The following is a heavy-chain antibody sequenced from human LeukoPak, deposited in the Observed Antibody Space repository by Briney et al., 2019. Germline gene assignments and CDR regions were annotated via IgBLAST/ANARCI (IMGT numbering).Heavy chain of an antibody. D-gene: IGHD3-3*01. CDR2: ISAYNGNT. Sequence: ASVKVCCKPARYTFTTYVITWVREAAGQGREWMGWISAYNGNTKYAQNFQGRVTMTTDTSTSTAYMELRSLRSDDTAVYYCARDSVGVAAYYWGQGTLVTVSS. J-gene: IGHJ4*02. CDR1: RYTFTTYV. V-gene: IGHV1-18*01. CDR3: ARDSVGVAAYY.